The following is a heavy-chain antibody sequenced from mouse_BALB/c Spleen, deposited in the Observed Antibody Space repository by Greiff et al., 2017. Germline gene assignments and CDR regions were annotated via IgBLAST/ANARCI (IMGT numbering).Heavy chain of an antibody. CDR2: ILPGSGST. CDR1: GYTFSSYW. D-gene: IGHD2-1*01. CDR3: ARTYGNYGRAMDY. Sequence: QVQLKQSGAELMKPGASVKISCKATGYTFSSYWIEWVKQRPGHGLEWIGEILPGSGSTNYNEKFKGKATFTADTSSNTAYMQLSSLTSEDSAVYYCARTYGNYGRAMDYWGQGTSVTVSS. J-gene: IGHJ4*01. V-gene: IGHV1-9*01.